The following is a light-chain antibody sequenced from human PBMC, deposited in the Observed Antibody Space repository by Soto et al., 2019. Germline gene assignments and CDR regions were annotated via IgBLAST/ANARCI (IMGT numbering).Light chain of an antibody. CDR2: GAS. J-gene: IGKJ3*01. CDR1: QSVSSN. CDR3: QQYNNWPIA. Sequence: EIVMTQSPATLSVSPGERATLSCRASQSVSSNLAWYQQKPGQAPRLLIYGASTRATGIPARFSGSGSGTAFTLTISSLQSEDFAVYYCQQYNNWPIAFGPGTKVYIK. V-gene: IGKV3-15*01.